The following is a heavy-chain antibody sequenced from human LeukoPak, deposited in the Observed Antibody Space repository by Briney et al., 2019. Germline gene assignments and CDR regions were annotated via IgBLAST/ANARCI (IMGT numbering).Heavy chain of an antibody. CDR3: ARDPWASITIFGVVTQDAFDI. Sequence: GGSLRLSCAASGFTVSSNYMSWVRQAPGKGLEWVSVIYSGGSTYYADSVKGRFTISRDNSKNTLYLQMNSLRAEDTAVYYCARDPWASITIFGVVTQDAFDIWGQGTMVTVSS. CDR1: GFTVSSNY. J-gene: IGHJ3*02. CDR2: IYSGGST. V-gene: IGHV3-66*01. D-gene: IGHD3-3*01.